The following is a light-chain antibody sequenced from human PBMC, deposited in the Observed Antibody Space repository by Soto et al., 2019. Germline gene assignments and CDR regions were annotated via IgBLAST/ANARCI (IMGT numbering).Light chain of an antibody. CDR3: QQYHNWPWT. CDR2: GAS. J-gene: IGKJ1*01. Sequence: EIDMTQSPSTLSASLGDRASLTCRASHSISDTLNWYQQKPGKAPRLLIHGASTMASGFPARFSGSGSGTEFTLTISSLQSEDLAVYFCQQYHNWPWTFGQGTKVDIK. CDR1: HSISDT. V-gene: IGKV3-15*01.